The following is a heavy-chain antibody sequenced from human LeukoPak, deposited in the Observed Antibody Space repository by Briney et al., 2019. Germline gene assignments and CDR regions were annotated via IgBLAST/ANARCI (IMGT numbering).Heavy chain of an antibody. CDR1: GYTFTSYG. CDR3: AREDSSGVHDY. D-gene: IGHD3-22*01. Sequence: ASVKVSCKASGYTFTSYGISWVRQAPGQGLEWMGWISAYNGNTNYAQKFQGRVTITADESTSTAYMELSSLRSEDTAVYYCAREDSSGVHDYWGQGTLVTVSS. CDR2: ISAYNGNT. J-gene: IGHJ4*02. V-gene: IGHV1-18*01.